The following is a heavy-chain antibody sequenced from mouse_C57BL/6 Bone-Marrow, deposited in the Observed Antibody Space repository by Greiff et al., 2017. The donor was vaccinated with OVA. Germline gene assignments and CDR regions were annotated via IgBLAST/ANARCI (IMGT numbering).Heavy chain of an antibody. CDR3: ARGYGSSYGDY. J-gene: IGHJ2*01. CDR2: ISGGGGNT. Sequence: EVMLVESGGGLVKPGGSLKLSCAASGFTFSSYTMSWVRQTPEKRLEWVATISGGGGNTYYPDSVKGRFTISRDNAKNTLYLQMSSLRSEDTALYYCARGYGSSYGDYWGQGTTLTVSS. V-gene: IGHV5-9*01. CDR1: GFTFSSYT. D-gene: IGHD1-1*01.